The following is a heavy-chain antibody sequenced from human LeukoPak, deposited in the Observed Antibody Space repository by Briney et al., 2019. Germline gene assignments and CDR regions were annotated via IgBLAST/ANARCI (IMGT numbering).Heavy chain of an antibody. CDR3: ARDFRGSVDAFDI. CDR1: GGSISDYY. J-gene: IGHJ3*02. V-gene: IGHV4-59*01. Sequence: SETLSLTCTVSGGSISDYYWNWMRQPPGKGLEWIGYIYYSGRTNYNPSLKGRVSISVDTSKNQFSLKLSSVTAADTAVYYCARDFRGSVDAFDIWGQGTMVAVSS. CDR2: IYYSGRT.